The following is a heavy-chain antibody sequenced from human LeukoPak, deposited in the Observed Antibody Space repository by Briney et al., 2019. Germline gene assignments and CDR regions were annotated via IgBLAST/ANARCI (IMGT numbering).Heavy chain of an antibody. CDR3: ARGGRYSSSSLYYYYYMDV. Sequence: ASVKVSCKASGGTFSSYAISWVRQATGQGLEWMGWMNPNSGNTGYAQKLQGRVTITRNTSISTAYMELSSLRSEDTAVYYCARGGRYSSSSLYYYYYMDVWGKGTTVTVSS. CDR1: GGTFSSYA. D-gene: IGHD6-6*01. V-gene: IGHV1-8*03. CDR2: MNPNSGNT. J-gene: IGHJ6*03.